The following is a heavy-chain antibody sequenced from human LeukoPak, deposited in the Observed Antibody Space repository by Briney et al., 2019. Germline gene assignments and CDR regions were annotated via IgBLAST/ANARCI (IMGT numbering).Heavy chain of an antibody. V-gene: IGHV3-64D*09. D-gene: IGHD3-22*01. CDR3: VKAILFGSVSYYAD. CDR1: GFTFSNFP. Sequence: GGSLRLPCSASGFTFSNFPMHWVRQAPGKGLEYVSAVSSDGGSTYYADSVRGRFTISRDNSKNTLSLLMGSLRAEDTAVYYCVKAILFGSVSYYADWGQGTLVTVSS. J-gene: IGHJ4*02. CDR2: VSSDGGST.